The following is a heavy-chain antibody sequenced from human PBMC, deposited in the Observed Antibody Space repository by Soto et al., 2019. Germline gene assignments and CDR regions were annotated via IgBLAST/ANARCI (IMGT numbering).Heavy chain of an antibody. D-gene: IGHD1-20*01. CDR3: ARDSDYNWKTHLSPPTLNWFDP. Sequence: ASVKVSCKASGYTFTSYGISWVRQAPGQGLEWMGWISAYNGNTNYAQKLQGRVTMTTDTSTSTAYMELRSLRSDDTAVYYCARDSDYNWKTHLSPPTLNWFDPWGQGTLVTVSS. CDR2: ISAYNGNT. V-gene: IGHV1-18*01. J-gene: IGHJ5*02. CDR1: GYTFTSYG.